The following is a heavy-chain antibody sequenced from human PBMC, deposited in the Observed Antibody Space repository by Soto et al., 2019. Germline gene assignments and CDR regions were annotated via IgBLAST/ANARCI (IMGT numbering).Heavy chain of an antibody. V-gene: IGHV6-1*01. Sequence: SQTLSLTCAISGDSVSSNTAAWNWIRSSPSRGLEWLGRTYYRSNWRHNYAVSVKSRITVNPDTSKNHFSLQLNSVTPDDTAVYYCARGVAGTGFDLWGQGTLVTVSS. CDR2: TYYRSNWRH. D-gene: IGHD6-19*01. J-gene: IGHJ4*02. CDR1: GDSVSSNTAA. CDR3: ARGVAGTGFDL.